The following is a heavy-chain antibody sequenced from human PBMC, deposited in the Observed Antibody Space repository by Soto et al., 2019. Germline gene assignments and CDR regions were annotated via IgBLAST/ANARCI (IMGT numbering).Heavy chain of an antibody. Sequence: GGSLRLSCAASGFTFSSYDMHWVRQATGKGLEWVSAIGTAGDTYYPGSVKGRFTISRENAKNSLYLQMNSLRAGDTAVYYCARGGLRYFYWAGPTDAFDIWGQGTMVTVSS. V-gene: IGHV3-13*01. D-gene: IGHD3-9*01. CDR2: IGTAGDT. CDR3: ARGGLRYFYWAGPTDAFDI. J-gene: IGHJ3*02. CDR1: GFTFSSYD.